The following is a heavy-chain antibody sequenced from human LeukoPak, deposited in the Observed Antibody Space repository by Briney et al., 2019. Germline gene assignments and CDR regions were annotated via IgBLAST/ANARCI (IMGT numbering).Heavy chain of an antibody. CDR3: VRWFKAGRTFDY. CDR1: GFTFSSYA. D-gene: IGHD1-26*01. Sequence: GGSLRLCWAASGFTFSSYAMHWVRQAPGKGLEWVAVISYDGSNKYYADSVKGRFTISRDNSKITLYLQMNSLRAEDTAVYYCVRWFKAGRTFDYWGQGTLVTVSS. V-gene: IGHV3-30-3*01. CDR2: ISYDGSNK. J-gene: IGHJ4*02.